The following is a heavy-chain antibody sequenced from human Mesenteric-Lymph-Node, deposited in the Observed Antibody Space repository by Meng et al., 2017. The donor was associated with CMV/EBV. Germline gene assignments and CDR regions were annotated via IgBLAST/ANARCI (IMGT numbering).Heavy chain of an antibody. CDR3: ARDGADTAMGYYYYGMDV. J-gene: IGHJ6*02. D-gene: IGHD5-18*01. CDR2: INWTGGST. V-gene: IGHV3-20*04. Sequence: GESLKISCAASEFTVSNNYMSWVRQAPGKGLEWVSGINWTGGSTGYADSVKGRFTISRDNTKNSLYLQMNSLRAEDTAVYYCARDGADTAMGYYYYGMDVWGQGTTVTVSS. CDR1: EFTVSNNY.